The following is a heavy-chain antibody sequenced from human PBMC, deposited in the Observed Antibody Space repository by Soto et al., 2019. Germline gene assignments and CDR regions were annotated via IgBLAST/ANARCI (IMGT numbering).Heavy chain of an antibody. CDR3: ARREIGFDY. V-gene: IGHV4-39*01. Sequence: SETLSLTCTVSGGSISSSSYYWGWIRQPPGKGLEWIGSIYYSGSTYYNPSLKSRVTISVDTSKNQFSLKLSSVTAADTAVYYCARREIGFDYWRQGTLVTVSS. CDR2: IYYSGST. J-gene: IGHJ4*02. CDR1: GGSISSSSYY.